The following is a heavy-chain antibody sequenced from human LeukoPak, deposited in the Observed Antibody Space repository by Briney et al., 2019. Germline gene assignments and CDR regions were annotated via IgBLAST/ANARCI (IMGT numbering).Heavy chain of an antibody. CDR1: GFTFSSYG. CDR2: ISGSGGST. Sequence: PGGSLRLSCAASGFTFSSYGMSWVRQAPGKGLEWVSAISGSGGSTYYADSVRGRFTISRDNSKNTLYLQMNSLRAEDTAVYYCAKDRYDYVWGSSSFDYWGQGTLVTVSS. V-gene: IGHV3-23*01. CDR3: AKDRYDYVWGSSSFDY. J-gene: IGHJ4*02. D-gene: IGHD3-16*01.